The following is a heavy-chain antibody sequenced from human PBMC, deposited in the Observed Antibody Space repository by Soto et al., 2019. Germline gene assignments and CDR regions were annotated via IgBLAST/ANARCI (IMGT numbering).Heavy chain of an antibody. J-gene: IGHJ6*03. CDR3: ARATYSGYDYDYYYYYMDV. CDR2: IYYSGST. D-gene: IGHD5-12*01. CDR1: GGSISSYY. Sequence: SETLSLTCTVSGGSISSYYWSWIRQPPGKGLEWIGYIYYSGSTNYNPSLKSRVTISVDTSKNQFSLKLSSVTAADTAVYYCARATYSGYDYDYYYYYMDVWGKGTTVTVSS. V-gene: IGHV4-59*01.